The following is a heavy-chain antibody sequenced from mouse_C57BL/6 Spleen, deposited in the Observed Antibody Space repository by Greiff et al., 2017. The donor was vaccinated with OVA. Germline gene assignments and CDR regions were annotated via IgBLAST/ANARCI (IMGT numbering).Heavy chain of an antibody. V-gene: IGHV1-72*01. CDR1: GYTFTSYW. J-gene: IGHJ2*01. CDR2: IDPNSGGT. CDR3: AREDYSGSMSY. Sequence: QVQLQQPGAELVKPGASVKLSCKASGYTFTSYWMHWVKQRPGRGLEWIGRIDPNSGGTKYNEKFKSKATLTVDKPSSTAYMHLSSLPSEDSAVYYCAREDYSGSMSYWGQGTTLTVSS. D-gene: IGHD1-1*01.